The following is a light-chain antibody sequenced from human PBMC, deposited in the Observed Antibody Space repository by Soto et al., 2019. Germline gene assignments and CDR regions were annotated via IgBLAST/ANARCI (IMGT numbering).Light chain of an antibody. Sequence: QSALTQPASVSGSPGQSISISCTGTSSDVGSYNLVSWYQQPPGEAPKLMIYEGSKRPSGVSHRFSGSKSGNTASLTISGLQTEDEADYYCSSFSSITREVFGGGTKLTVL. CDR2: EGS. V-gene: IGLV2-14*02. CDR1: SSDVGSYNL. CDR3: SSFSSITREV. J-gene: IGLJ2*01.